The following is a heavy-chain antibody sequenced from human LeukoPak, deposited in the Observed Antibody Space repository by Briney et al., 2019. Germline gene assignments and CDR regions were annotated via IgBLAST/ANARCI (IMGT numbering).Heavy chain of an antibody. CDR2: IYYSGSN. CDR3: ARGQWVAPQPYYFDY. D-gene: IGHD6-19*01. V-gene: IGHV4-59*01. J-gene: IGHJ4*02. Sequence: SETLSLTCTVSGGSISSYYWSWIRQPPGKGLEWIGYIYYSGSNKYNPSLKSRVTISVDTSKNQLSLKLSSVTAADTAVYYCARGQWVAPQPYYFDYWGQGTLVTVSS. CDR1: GGSISSYY.